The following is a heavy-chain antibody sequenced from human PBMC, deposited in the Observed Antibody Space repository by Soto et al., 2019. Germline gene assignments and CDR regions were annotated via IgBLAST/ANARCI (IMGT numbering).Heavy chain of an antibody. CDR1: GYTFSSYD. V-gene: IGHV1-8*01. CDR2: MNPNSGNT. Sequence: QVQLVQSGAEVKKPGASVKVSCKASGYTFSSYDINWVRQATGQGLEWMGWMNPNSGNTGYAQKFQGRVTMTRNNSISTAYVELSRLRYEHTAVYYCARGPRVAAAGVYYFDHWGQGTLVTVSS. J-gene: IGHJ4*02. D-gene: IGHD6-13*01. CDR3: ARGPRVAAAGVYYFDH.